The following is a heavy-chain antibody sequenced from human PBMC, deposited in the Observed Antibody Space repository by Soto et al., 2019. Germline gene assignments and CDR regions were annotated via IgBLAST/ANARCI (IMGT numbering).Heavy chain of an antibody. J-gene: IGHJ5*01. Sequence: SETLSLTCTVSGGSISSGGYYWSWIRQHPGKGLEWIGYIYYSGSTYYNPSLKSRVTISVDTSKNQFSLKLSSVTAADTAVYYCARSPALLWFGELVLNWFDSWAQGTLVPVSS. CDR2: IYYSGST. CDR1: GGSISSGGYY. V-gene: IGHV4-31*03. CDR3: ARSPALLWFGELVLNWFDS. D-gene: IGHD3-10*01.